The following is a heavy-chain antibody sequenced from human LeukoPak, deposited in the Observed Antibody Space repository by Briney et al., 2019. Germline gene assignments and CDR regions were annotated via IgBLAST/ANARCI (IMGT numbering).Heavy chain of an antibody. D-gene: IGHD1-1*01. Sequence: SETLSLTCGVYGGSFRGNYWSWFRQPPGKGLEWIGEINHSGSTNYNASLKSRLSISEDTSKNHISLKVTSVTAADTAVYYCATGNNTVADYWGQGTPVTVSS. CDR2: INHSGST. V-gene: IGHV4-34*01. CDR1: GGSFRGNY. J-gene: IGHJ4*02. CDR3: ATGNNTVADY.